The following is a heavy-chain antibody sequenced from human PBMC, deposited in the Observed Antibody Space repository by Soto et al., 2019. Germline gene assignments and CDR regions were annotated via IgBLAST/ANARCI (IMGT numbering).Heavy chain of an antibody. V-gene: IGHV1-69*04. CDR2: IIPILGIA. CDR1: GYTFTSYY. D-gene: IGHD3-10*01. J-gene: IGHJ6*02. CDR3: ARDPRSYYNNYGMDV. Sequence: VKVSCKASGYTFTSYYMHWVRQAPGQGLEWMGRIIPILGIANYAQKFQGRVTITADKSTSTAYMELSSLRSEDTAVYYCARDPRSYYNNYGMDVWGQGTTVTVSS.